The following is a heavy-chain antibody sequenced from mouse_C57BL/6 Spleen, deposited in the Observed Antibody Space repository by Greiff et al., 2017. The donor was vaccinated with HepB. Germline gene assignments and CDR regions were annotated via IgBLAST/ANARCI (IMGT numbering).Heavy chain of an antibody. CDR1: GYTFTDYY. CDR3: AKAYYGSSPWFAY. Sequence: EVKLQESGPVLVKPGASVKMSCKASGYTFTDYYMNWVKQSHGKSLEWIGVINPYNGGTSYNQKFKGKATLTVDKSSSTAYMELNSLTSEDSAVYYCAKAYYGSSPWFAYWGQGTLVTVSA. CDR2: INPYNGGT. V-gene: IGHV1-19*01. D-gene: IGHD1-1*01. J-gene: IGHJ3*01.